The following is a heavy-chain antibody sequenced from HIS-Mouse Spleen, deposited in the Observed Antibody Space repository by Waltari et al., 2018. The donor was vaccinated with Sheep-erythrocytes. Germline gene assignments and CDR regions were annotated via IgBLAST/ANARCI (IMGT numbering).Heavy chain of an antibody. Sequence: SISSSSSYIYYADSVKGRFTISRDNAKNSLYLQMNSLRAEDTAVYYCARVAAVTTYYFDYWGQGTLVTVSS. CDR2: ISSSSSYI. V-gene: IGHV3-21*01. J-gene: IGHJ4*02. D-gene: IGHD4-17*01. CDR3: ARVAAVTTYYFDY.